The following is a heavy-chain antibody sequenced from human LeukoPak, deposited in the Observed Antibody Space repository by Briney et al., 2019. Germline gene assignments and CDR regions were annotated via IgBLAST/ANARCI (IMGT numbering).Heavy chain of an antibody. Sequence: SETLSLICTVSGDSIITTRYYWGWIRQPPGKGLEWIGYIYHSGSTNYNLSLKSRVTMSIDTSKNQFSLKLSSVTAADTAVYHCAREQLERRPLGVSLRYFDNWGQGTLVTVSS. CDR3: AREQLERRPLGVSLRYFDN. CDR1: GDSIITTRYY. J-gene: IGHJ4*02. V-gene: IGHV4-61*01. CDR2: IYHSGST. D-gene: IGHD1-1*01.